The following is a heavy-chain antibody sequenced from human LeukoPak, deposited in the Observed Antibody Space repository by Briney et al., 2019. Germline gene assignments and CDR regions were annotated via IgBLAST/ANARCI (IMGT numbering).Heavy chain of an antibody. Sequence: ETLSLTCTVSGGSISSSGYHWGWIRQPPGKGLEWVASINPDGNKKYSADSVKGRFTISRDNAENSLYLQMNSLRVEDTAFYYCARDLAYSRLDYWGQGMLVTVSS. CDR3: ARDLAYSRLDY. V-gene: IGHV3-7*01. J-gene: IGHJ4*02. CDR2: INPDGNKK. D-gene: IGHD5-18*01. CDR1: GGSISSSG.